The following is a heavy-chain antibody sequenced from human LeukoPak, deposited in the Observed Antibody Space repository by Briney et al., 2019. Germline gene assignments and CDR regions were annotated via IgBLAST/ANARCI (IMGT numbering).Heavy chain of an antibody. CDR2: MNPNSGNT. CDR3: ARVSRSVWTGYRYYFDY. D-gene: IGHD3/OR15-3a*01. Sequence: ASVKVSCKASGYTFTGYYMHWVRQAPGQGLEWMGWMNPNSGNTGYAQKFQGRVTMTRNTSISTAYMELSSLRSEDTAVYYCARVSRSVWTGYRYYFDYWGQGTLVTVSS. V-gene: IGHV1-8*02. J-gene: IGHJ4*02. CDR1: GYTFTGYY.